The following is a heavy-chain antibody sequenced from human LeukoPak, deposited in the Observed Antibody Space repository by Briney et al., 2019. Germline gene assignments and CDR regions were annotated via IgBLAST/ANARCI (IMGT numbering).Heavy chain of an antibody. CDR2: ISYSGST. V-gene: IGHV4-59*08. D-gene: IGHD3-3*01. J-gene: IGHJ6*02. CDR3: ARHIPVIWSSGYYYGMDV. CDR1: GGSISNYY. Sequence: SETLSLTCTVSGGSISNYYWSWIRQPPGKGLEWIGYISYSGSTNYNPSLRSRVAISEDTSRNQFSLRLNSVTAADTAVYYCARHIPVIWSSGYYYGMDVWGQGTTVTVS.